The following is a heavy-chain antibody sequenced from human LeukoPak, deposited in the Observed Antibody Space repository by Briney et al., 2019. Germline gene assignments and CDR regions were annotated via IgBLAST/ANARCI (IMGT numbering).Heavy chain of an antibody. CDR2: INPNSGST. D-gene: IGHD3-10*01. Sequence: ASVKVSCKASGYTFTCYYLHWVRQAPGQGLEWMGWINPNSGSTNYAQKFQGRVTMTRDTSISTAYMELSRLTSDDTAVYYCARDQEAGWFGELLSSPSNWFDPWGQGTLVTVSS. CDR1: GYTFTCYY. V-gene: IGHV1-2*02. CDR3: ARDQEAGWFGELLSSPSNWFDP. J-gene: IGHJ5*02.